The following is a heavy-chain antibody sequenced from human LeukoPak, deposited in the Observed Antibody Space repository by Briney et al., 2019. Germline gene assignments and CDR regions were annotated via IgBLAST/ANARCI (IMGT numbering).Heavy chain of an antibody. D-gene: IGHD2-15*01. J-gene: IGHJ4*02. V-gene: IGHV3-66*01. CDR1: GFTVSSYY. Sequence: GGSLRLSCAASGFTVSSYYMSWVRQAPGKGLEWVSFTSSGGSTYSAASVRGRFTISRDNSKNTLYLQMNRLRAEDTAVYYCARGGPGSSFDLWGQGTLVTASS. CDR2: TSSGGST. CDR3: ARGGPGSSFDL.